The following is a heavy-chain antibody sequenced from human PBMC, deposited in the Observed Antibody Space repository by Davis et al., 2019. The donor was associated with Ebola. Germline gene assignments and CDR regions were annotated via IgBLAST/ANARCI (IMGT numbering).Heavy chain of an antibody. CDR1: GYRFTSYW. CDR3: ARRVAVAHWYFDL. D-gene: IGHD6-19*01. J-gene: IGHJ2*01. CDR2: IYPGDSDT. V-gene: IGHV5-51*01. Sequence: KVSCKGSGYRFTSYWIAWVRQMPGKGLEWMGIIYPGDSDTRYSPSFQGQVTISADKSISTAYLQWSSLKASDTAMYYCARRVAVAHWYFDLWGRGTLVTVSS.